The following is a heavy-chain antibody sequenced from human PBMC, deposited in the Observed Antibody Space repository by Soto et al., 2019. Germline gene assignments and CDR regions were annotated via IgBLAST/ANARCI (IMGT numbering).Heavy chain of an antibody. V-gene: IGHV3-11*01. CDR3: ARDRGVRHSRGWYPILNDACDI. CDR2: ISSSGSTI. CDR1: GFTFSDYY. J-gene: IGHJ3*02. D-gene: IGHD6-19*01. Sequence: QVQLVESGGGLVKPGGSLRLSCAASGFTFSDYYMSWIRQAPGKGLEWVSYISSSGSTIYYADSVKGRFTISRDNAKNSLYRQMNSLRAEDTAVYYCARDRGVRHSRGWYPILNDACDIWGQGTMVTVSS.